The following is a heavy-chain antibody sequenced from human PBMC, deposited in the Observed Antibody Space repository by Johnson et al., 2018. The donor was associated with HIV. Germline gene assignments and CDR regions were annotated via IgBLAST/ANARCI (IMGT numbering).Heavy chain of an antibody. V-gene: IGHV3-64*01. D-gene: IGHD1-14*01. CDR1: GFTFRSYA. CDR3: VRDQIESITGKEGGAFDI. Sequence: VQLVESGGGLVQPGGSLRLSCAASGFTFRSYAMHWVRQAPGKGLEYVSAISSNGGRTYYANSVKGRFTISRDNSKNTLSLQRGSLRAEDMAVYYCVRDQIESITGKEGGAFDIWCLGTMVTVSS. J-gene: IGHJ3*02. CDR2: ISSNGGRT.